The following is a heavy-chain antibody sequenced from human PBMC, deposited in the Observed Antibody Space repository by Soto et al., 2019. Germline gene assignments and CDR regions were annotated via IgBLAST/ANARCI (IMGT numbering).Heavy chain of an antibody. CDR3: ARSQGSSTSLEIYYYYYYGMDV. J-gene: IGHJ6*02. Sequence: QVQLVQSGAEVKKPGSSVNVSCKASGGTFSSYAISWVRQAPGQGLEWMGGIIPSSDTTNYAKKFQGRVTITADESTSTAYMELSSLRSEDTAVYYCARSQGSSTSLEIYYYYYYGMDVWGQGTTVTVSS. D-gene: IGHD2-2*01. CDR2: IIPSSDTT. V-gene: IGHV1-69*01. CDR1: GGTFSSYA.